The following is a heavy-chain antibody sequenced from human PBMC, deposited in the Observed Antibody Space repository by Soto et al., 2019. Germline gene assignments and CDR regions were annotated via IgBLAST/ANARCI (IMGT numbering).Heavy chain of an antibody. CDR1: GGSLSSGGYY. CDR3: AIVTMVRGVLS. CDR2: FFYSGTT. J-gene: IGHJ4*02. D-gene: IGHD3-10*01. V-gene: IGHV4-31*03. Sequence: QVQLQESGPGLVKPSQTLSLTCTVSGGSLSSGGYYWSWIRQHTGKGLEWIGYFFYSGTTNYSPSLTTRLTISADMPKNHLSLKLRPVSAADAAVYYCAIVTMVRGVLSWGQGILVTVSS.